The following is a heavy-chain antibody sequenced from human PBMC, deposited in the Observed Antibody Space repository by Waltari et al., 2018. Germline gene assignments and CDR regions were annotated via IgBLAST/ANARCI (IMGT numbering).Heavy chain of an antibody. CDR3: ARWAGLGYGDFKDAFDI. D-gene: IGHD4-17*01. Sequence: QVQLQQWGAGLLKPSETLSLTCAVYGGSFSGYYWSCTRQPPGKGLEWIGEINHSGSTNYNPSLKSRVTISVDTSKNQFSLKLSSVTAADTAVYYCARWAGLGYGDFKDAFDIWGQGTMVTVSS. V-gene: IGHV4-34*01. J-gene: IGHJ3*02. CDR1: GGSFSGYY. CDR2: INHSGST.